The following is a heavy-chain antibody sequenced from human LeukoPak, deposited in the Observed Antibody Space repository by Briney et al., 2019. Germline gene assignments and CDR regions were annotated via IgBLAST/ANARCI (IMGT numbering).Heavy chain of an antibody. CDR3: ASAALYHYDKFYFDN. CDR2: ISYDGDNK. CDR1: GFTFRSYA. D-gene: IGHD3-22*01. Sequence: GGSLRLSCAPSGFTFRSYAMHWVRQAPGKGLEWVAAISYDGDNKYYADSVRGRFTISRDNAYNSLYLQMNSLRDEDTAVYYCASAALYHYDKFYFDNWGQGTLVTVSS. V-gene: IGHV3-30-3*01. J-gene: IGHJ4*02.